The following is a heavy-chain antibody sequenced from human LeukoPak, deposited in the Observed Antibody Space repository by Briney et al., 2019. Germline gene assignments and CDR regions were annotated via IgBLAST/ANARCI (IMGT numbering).Heavy chain of an antibody. Sequence: KPSETLSLTCTVSGGSISSSNWWSWVRQPPGKGLEWIGEIYHSGSTNYNPSLKSRVTISVDTSKNQFSLKLSSVTAADTAVYYCARGGDMVRGVIIPRSHYFDYWGQGTLVTVSS. J-gene: IGHJ4*02. CDR3: ARGGDMVRGVIIPRSHYFDY. D-gene: IGHD3-10*01. V-gene: IGHV4-4*02. CDR2: IYHSGST. CDR1: GGSISSSNW.